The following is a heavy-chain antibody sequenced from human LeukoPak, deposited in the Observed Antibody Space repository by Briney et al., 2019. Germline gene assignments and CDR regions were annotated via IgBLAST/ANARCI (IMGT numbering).Heavy chain of an antibody. V-gene: IGHV3-20*04. Sequence: GSLKLSCAASGFTFDDYGMSWVRQAPGKGPEWVSGINWNGGSTGYADSVKGRFTISRDYSKNTLYLQMNSLRTEETAVYYCAKGPAMVRGTFDPWGQGTLVTVSS. CDR2: INWNGGST. CDR3: AKGPAMVRGTFDP. J-gene: IGHJ5*02. D-gene: IGHD3-10*01. CDR1: GFTFDDYG.